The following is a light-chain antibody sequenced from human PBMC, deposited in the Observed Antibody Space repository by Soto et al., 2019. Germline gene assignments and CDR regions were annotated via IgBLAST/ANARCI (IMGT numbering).Light chain of an antibody. CDR2: DAS. J-gene: IGKJ4*01. CDR1: QSVRSN. V-gene: IGKV3-15*01. Sequence: EIVLTQSPATLSVSPGERATLSCRASQSVRSNLAWYQQKPGQAPRLLIFDASTRATNIPARFTGSGSGTEFTLTITSLHSEDSAVYYCQHYSNWPPLTFGGGTKVEIK. CDR3: QHYSNWPPLT.